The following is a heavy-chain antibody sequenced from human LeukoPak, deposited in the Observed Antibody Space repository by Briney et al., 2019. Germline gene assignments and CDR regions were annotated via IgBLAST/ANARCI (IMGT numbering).Heavy chain of an antibody. CDR2: IYYSGST. J-gene: IGHJ3*02. CDR1: GGSISSYY. CDR3: ARDEWELLVGAFDI. Sequence: SETLSLTCTVSGGSISSYYWSWIRQPPGKGLEWIGYIYYSGSTNYNPSLKSRVTISVDTSKNQFSLKLSSVTAADTAVYYCARDEWELLVGAFDIWGQGTMVTVSS. D-gene: IGHD1-26*01. V-gene: IGHV4-59*01.